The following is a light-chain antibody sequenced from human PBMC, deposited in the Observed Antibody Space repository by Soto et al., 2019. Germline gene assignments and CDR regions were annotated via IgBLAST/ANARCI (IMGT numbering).Light chain of an antibody. J-gene: IGKJ3*01. V-gene: IGKV2-28*01. Sequence: DIVMTQSPLSLPVTPGEPASISCKSSQSLLHSNGFNYFDWYLQKPGQSPQLLIYLGSHRASGVTDRFSGSGSGTDFTLKISRVEAEDVGVYYCMQALQTPVTFGPGTKVDIK. CDR1: QSLLHSNGFNY. CDR2: LGS. CDR3: MQALQTPVT.